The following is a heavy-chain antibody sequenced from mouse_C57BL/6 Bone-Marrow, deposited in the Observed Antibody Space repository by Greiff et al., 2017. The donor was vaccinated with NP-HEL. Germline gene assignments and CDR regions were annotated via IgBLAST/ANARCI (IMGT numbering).Heavy chain of an antibody. CDR1: GFTFSNYW. Sequence: EVQRVESGGGLVQPGGSMKLSCVASGFTFSNYWMNWVRQSPEKGLEWVAQIRLKSDSYATHYAESVKGRFTISRDDSKSSVYLQMNNLRAEDTGIYYCTGSYGNYVRYWGQGTTLTVSS. CDR3: TGSYGNYVRY. CDR2: IRLKSDSYAT. D-gene: IGHD2-1*01. J-gene: IGHJ2*01. V-gene: IGHV6-3*01.